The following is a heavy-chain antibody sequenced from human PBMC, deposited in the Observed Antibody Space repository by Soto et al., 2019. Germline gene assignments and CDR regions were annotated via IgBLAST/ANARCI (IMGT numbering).Heavy chain of an antibody. J-gene: IGHJ6*02. CDR2: IYYSGST. D-gene: IGHD3-10*01. Sequence: KASETLSLTCTDSGGSVSSGYYYWSWIRQPPGKGLEWIGYIYYSGSTNYNPSLKSRVTISVDTSKNQFSLKLSSVTAADTAVYYCARVVQKDGGLLSNYYYGMDVWGQGTTVTVSS. CDR3: ARVVQKDGGLLSNYYYGMDV. CDR1: GGSVSSGYYY. V-gene: IGHV4-61*01.